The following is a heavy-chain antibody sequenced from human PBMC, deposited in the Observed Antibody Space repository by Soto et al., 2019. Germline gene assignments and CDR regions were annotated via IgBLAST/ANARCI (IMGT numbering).Heavy chain of an antibody. D-gene: IGHD5-12*01. CDR2: INHSGST. CDR3: ARINSGYDFGVIGY. J-gene: IGHJ4*02. Sequence: SETLSLTCAVYGGSFSGYYWSWIRQPPGKGLEWIGEINHSGSTNYNPSLKSRVTISVDTSKNQFSLKLSSVTAADTAVYYCARINSGYDFGVIGYWGQGTLVTVSS. V-gene: IGHV4-34*01. CDR1: GGSFSGYY.